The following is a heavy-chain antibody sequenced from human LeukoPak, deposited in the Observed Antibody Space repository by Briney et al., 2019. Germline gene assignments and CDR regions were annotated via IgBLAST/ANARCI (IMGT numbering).Heavy chain of an antibody. J-gene: IGHJ1*01. CDR2: IYSGDST. V-gene: IGHV3-53*01. CDR1: GFIVSSNY. CDR3: AKNRVGASGLAEYFEH. D-gene: IGHD1-26*01. Sequence: GGSLRLSCAASGFIVSSNYMSWVRQAPGKGLEWVAIIYSGDSTYYADSVKGRFTISRDNSKNTVYLQMNSLRAEDTAVYYCAKNRVGASGLAEYFEHWGQGTLVAVSS.